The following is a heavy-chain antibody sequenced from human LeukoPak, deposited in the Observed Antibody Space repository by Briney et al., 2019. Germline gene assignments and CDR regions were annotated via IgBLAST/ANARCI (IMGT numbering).Heavy chain of an antibody. V-gene: IGHV4-30-4*01. D-gene: IGHD3-10*01. CDR1: GDSISSYDHY. Sequence: SETLSLTCTVSGDSISSYDHYWSWIRQPPGKGLEWIGYISYSGGTYYNPSLKSRLDISLDTSKSQFSLRLSSVTAADTAVYYCARAGPRAVGELYIYFDYWGQGRLVTVSS. CDR3: ARAGPRAVGELYIYFDY. CDR2: ISYSGGT. J-gene: IGHJ4*02.